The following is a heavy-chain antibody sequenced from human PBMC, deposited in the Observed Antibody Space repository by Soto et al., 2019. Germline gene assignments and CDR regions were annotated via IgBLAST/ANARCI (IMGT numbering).Heavy chain of an antibody. D-gene: IGHD3-22*01. CDR3: ARGRSTSGYPNFDP. Sequence: QLQLQESGSGQVKPSQTLSLICAVSGGSIITGDFSWNWIRQPPGKGLEWVGYIYHEGSTYYNPSLKGRATISVDRSKNYFSLKLSSVTAADTGVYFCARGRSTSGYPNFDPWGQGTLVTVSS. J-gene: IGHJ5*02. V-gene: IGHV4-30-2*01. CDR1: GGSIITGDFS. CDR2: IYHEGST.